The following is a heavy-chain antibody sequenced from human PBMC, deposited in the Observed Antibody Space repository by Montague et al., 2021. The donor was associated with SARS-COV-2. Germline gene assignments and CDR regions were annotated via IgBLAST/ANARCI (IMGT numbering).Heavy chain of an antibody. CDR3: ARYAMYAGPSNWFDS. Sequence: SETLSLTCAVSGGSINSSNWWSWVRQPPGKGLEWIGEIFHSGSLNYNPSFYSRVTISVDKFRNQFSLKLTFVTAADTAVYYCARYAMYAGPSNWFDSWGQGTLVTVSS. D-gene: IGHD2-2*01. CDR1: GGSINSSNW. J-gene: IGHJ5*01. V-gene: IGHV4-4*02. CDR2: IFHSGSL.